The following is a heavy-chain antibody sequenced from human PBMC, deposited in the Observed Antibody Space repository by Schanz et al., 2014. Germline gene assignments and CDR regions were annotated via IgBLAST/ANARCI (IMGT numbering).Heavy chain of an antibody. V-gene: IGHV1-69*04. Sequence: QVQLVQSGAEEKKPGASVKFSCKACGYSFICYGIKWVRQAPGQGLEWMGRIIPILGIANYAQKFQCRVAITADRATSTAYMERSSLRSEDTAVYYYARGYGDFATDSWGQGTLVTVSS. CDR3: ARGYGDFATDS. J-gene: IGHJ4*02. CDR2: IIPILGIA. D-gene: IGHD4-17*01. CDR1: GYSFICYG.